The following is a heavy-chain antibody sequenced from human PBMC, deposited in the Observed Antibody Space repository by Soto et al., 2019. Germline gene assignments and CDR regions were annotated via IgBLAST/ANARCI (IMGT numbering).Heavy chain of an antibody. CDR3: ARDIFDN. V-gene: IGHV3-48*03. CDR2: ITSSGDRA. CDR1: GFTFSYYE. Sequence: XGSLRLSCVASGFTFSYYEMNWVRQAPGKGLEWISYITSSGDRAQYADSVKGRFTISRDNTKNLLHLQMTSLSAEDTGFYYCARDIFDNWGQGTLVTVSS. J-gene: IGHJ4*02.